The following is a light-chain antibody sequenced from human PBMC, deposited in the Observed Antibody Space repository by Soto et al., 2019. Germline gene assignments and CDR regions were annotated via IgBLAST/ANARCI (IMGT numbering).Light chain of an antibody. CDR3: QQYDNRLFT. V-gene: IGKV1-33*01. Sequence: DLQMTQSPSSLSASVGDRVTITCQASQDISKYLNWYQQKPGKAPKLLIYDASNLETGVPSRFSGSGSGTDFTFTISSLQPEDIATYYCQQYDNRLFTFGPGTKVDIK. CDR1: QDISKY. CDR2: DAS. J-gene: IGKJ3*01.